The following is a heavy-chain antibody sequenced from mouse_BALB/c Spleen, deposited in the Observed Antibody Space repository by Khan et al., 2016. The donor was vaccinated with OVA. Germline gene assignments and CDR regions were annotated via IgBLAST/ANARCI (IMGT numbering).Heavy chain of an antibody. J-gene: IGHJ2*01. V-gene: IGHV1-4*01. CDR3: ARTHER. Sequence: QVRLQQSGAELARPGASVKMSCKASGYTFTSYSMHWVKQRPGQGLEWIGYIDPSSGYTKYKQKFKDKATLTADKSSSTAYMQLSSLTSEDSAVYYCARTHERWGQGTTLTVSS. CDR2: IDPSSGYT. CDR1: GYTFTSYS.